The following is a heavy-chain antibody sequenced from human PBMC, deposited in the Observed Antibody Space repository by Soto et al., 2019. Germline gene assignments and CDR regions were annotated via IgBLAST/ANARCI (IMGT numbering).Heavy chain of an antibody. CDR3: ERHKNNYHHRVEP. V-gene: IGHV4-39*01. CDR2: IYYSGTT. Sequence: SETLSLTCTVSGGSISSSSYYWGWIRQPPGKGLELIGSIYYSGTTYYNPSLQSRVTISVDPSKNHLSLKLSSLTAADTAVYYCERHKNNYHHRVEPWRQGTLVTVSS. CDR1: GGSISSSSYY. D-gene: IGHD4-4*01. J-gene: IGHJ5*02.